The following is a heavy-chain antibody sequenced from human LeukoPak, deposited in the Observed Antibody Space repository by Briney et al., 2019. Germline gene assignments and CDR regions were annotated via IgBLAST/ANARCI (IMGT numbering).Heavy chain of an antibody. CDR1: GFTFSDHY. J-gene: IGHJ4*02. D-gene: IGHD3-22*01. CDR3: ARIYDSSGAFDY. Sequence: GGSLRLSCAASGFTFSDHYMDWVRQAPGKGLEWVSVIYSGGSTYYADSVKGRFTISRDNSKNTLYLQMNSLRAEDTAVYYCARIYDSSGAFDYWGQGTLVTVSS. V-gene: IGHV3-53*01. CDR2: IYSGGST.